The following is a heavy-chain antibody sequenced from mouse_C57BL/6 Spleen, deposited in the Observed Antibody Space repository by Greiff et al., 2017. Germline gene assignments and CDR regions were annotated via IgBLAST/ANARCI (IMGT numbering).Heavy chain of an antibody. CDR3: ARSPPFDY. V-gene: IGHV1-26*01. Sequence: VQLQQSGPELVKPGASVKISCKASGYTFTDYYMNWVKQSHGKSLEWIGDINPNNGGTSYNQKFKGKATLTVDKSSSTAYMELRSLTSEDSAVYYCARSPPFDYWGQGTTLTVS. CDR2: INPNNGGT. J-gene: IGHJ2*01. CDR1: GYTFTDYY.